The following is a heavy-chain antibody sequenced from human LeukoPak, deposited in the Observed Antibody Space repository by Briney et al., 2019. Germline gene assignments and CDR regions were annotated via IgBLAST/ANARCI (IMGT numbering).Heavy chain of an antibody. CDR3: ARGSYYESSGYFGDAFDI. CDR1: EFTFSTYS. Sequence: GGSLRLSCAASEFTFSTYSMNWVRQAPGKELEWVSSISGSSSRIYYADSMKGRFTISRDNAKNSLYLQMNSLRAEDTAVYYCARGSYYESSGYFGDAFDIWGQGTMVTVSS. V-gene: IGHV3-21*01. J-gene: IGHJ3*02. CDR2: ISGSSSRI. D-gene: IGHD3-22*01.